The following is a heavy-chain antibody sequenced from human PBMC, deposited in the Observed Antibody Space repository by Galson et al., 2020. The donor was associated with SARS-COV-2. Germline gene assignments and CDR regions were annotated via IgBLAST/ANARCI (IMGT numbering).Heavy chain of an antibody. CDR1: GFTFSSYA. V-gene: IGHV3-30-3*01. J-gene: IGHJ4*02. CDR2: ISYDGSNK. CDR3: ARDRRRYYYDSSGYYFDY. Sequence: TGGSLRLSCAASGFTFSSYAMHWVRQAPGKGLEWVAVISYDGSNKYYADSVKGRFTISRDNSKNTLYLQMNSLRAEDTAVYYCARDRRRYYYDSSGYYFDYWGQGTLVTVSS. D-gene: IGHD3-22*01.